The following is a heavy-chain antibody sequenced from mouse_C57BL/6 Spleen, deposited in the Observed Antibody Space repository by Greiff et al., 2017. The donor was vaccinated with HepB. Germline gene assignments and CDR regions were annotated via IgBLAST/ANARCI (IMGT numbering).Heavy chain of an antibody. Sequence: EVKVVESGGGLVQSGRSLRLSCATSGFTFSDFYMEWVRQAPGKGLEWIAASRNKANDYTTEYSASVKGRFIVSRDTSQSILYLQMNALRAEDTAIYYCARDAYGDYWGQGTSVTVSS. CDR2: SRNKANDYTT. V-gene: IGHV7-1*01. J-gene: IGHJ4*01. D-gene: IGHD1-1*02. CDR1: GFTFSDFY. CDR3: ARDAYGDY.